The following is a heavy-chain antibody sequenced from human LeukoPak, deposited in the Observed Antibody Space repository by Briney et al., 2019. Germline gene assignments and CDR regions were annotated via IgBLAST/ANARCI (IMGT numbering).Heavy chain of an antibody. Sequence: ASVKVSCKASGDSFTSYYMHWVRQAPGQGLEWMGIINPSGGSTSYAQKFQGRVTITRNTSISTAYMELSSLRSEDTAVYYCARGRGELSYWGQGTLVTVSS. V-gene: IGHV1-46*01. CDR2: INPSGGST. CDR3: ARGRGELSY. J-gene: IGHJ4*02. CDR1: GDSFTSYY. D-gene: IGHD1-7*01.